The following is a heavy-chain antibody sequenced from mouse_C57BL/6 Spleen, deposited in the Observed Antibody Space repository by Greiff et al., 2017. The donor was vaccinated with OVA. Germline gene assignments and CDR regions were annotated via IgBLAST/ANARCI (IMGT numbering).Heavy chain of an antibody. Sequence: EVQLVESGGGLVKPGGSLKLSCAASGFTFSDYGMHWVRQAPEKGLEWVAYISSGSSNIYYADTVKGRFTISRDNAKNTLFLQMTSLRSEDTAMYYCARDKSKGWYCDVWGTGTTVTVSS. D-gene: IGHD1-3*01. J-gene: IGHJ1*03. CDR1: GFTFSDYG. CDR2: ISSGSSNI. V-gene: IGHV5-17*01. CDR3: ARDKSKGWYCDV.